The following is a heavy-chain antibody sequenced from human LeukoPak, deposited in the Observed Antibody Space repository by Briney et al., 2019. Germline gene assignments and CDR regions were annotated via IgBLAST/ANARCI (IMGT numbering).Heavy chain of an antibody. Sequence: GGSLRLSCAASGFTFSSYSMNWVRQAPGKGREWVSYISSSSSTIYYADSVKGRFTISRDNAKNSLYLQMNSLRAEDTAVYYCARVALDIVVVPVTENYYYYYMDVWGKGTTVTVSS. CDR3: ARVALDIVVVPVTENYYYYYMDV. J-gene: IGHJ6*03. CDR1: GFTFSSYS. CDR2: ISSSSSTI. D-gene: IGHD2-2*03. V-gene: IGHV3-48*04.